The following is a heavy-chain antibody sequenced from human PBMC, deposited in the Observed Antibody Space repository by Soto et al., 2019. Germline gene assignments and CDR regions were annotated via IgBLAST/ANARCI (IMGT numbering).Heavy chain of an antibody. J-gene: IGHJ5*02. Sequence: LRLSCAASGFTFSSYWMHWVRQAPGKGLVWVSRINSDGSSTSYADSVKGRFTISRDNAKNTLYLQMNSLRAEDTAVYYCARDRRQWLVREYNWFDPWGQGTLVTVSS. D-gene: IGHD6-19*01. V-gene: IGHV3-74*01. CDR1: GFTFSSYW. CDR3: ARDRRQWLVREYNWFDP. CDR2: INSDGSST.